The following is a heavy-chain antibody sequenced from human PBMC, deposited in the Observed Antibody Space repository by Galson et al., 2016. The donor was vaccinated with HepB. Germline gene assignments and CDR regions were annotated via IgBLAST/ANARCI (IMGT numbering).Heavy chain of an antibody. D-gene: IGHD5-24*01. CDR2: IGHDGRNQ. CDR1: GFTFSSYA. J-gene: IGHJ4*02. Sequence: SLRLSCAASGFTFSSYAMHWVRQAPGKGLEWVAAIGHDGRNQYYPDSVEGRFSISRDNYKNTLYLQMNSLRAEDTAVYYCARDRVIEGWLQMWDYWGQGTLVTVSS. V-gene: IGHV3-33*01. CDR3: ARDRVIEGWLQMWDY.